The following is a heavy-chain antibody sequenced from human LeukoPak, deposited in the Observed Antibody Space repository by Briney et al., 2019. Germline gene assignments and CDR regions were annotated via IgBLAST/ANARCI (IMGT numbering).Heavy chain of an antibody. Sequence: SETLSLTCTVSGGSISSSSYYWGWIRQPPGKGLEWIGSIYYSGSTYYDPSLKSRVTISVDTSKNQFSLKLSSVTAADTSVYYCARRTFGGVIKYWGQGTLVTVSS. V-gene: IGHV4-39*07. J-gene: IGHJ4*02. CDR2: IYYSGST. CDR3: ARRTFGGVIKY. CDR1: GGSISSSSYY. D-gene: IGHD3-16*02.